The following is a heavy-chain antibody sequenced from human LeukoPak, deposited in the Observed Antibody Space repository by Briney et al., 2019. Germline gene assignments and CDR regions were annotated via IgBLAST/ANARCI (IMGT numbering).Heavy chain of an antibody. CDR1: GYTLTELS. J-gene: IGHJ4*02. D-gene: IGHD3-10*01. CDR3: ARWTTYYYGSGSYYNDY. V-gene: IGHV1-2*02. CDR2: INPNSGGT. Sequence: ASVKVSCKVSGYTLTELSMHWVRQAPGQGLEWMGWINPNSGGTNYAQKFQGRVTMTRDTSISTAYMELSRLRSDDTAVYYCARWTTYYYGSGSYYNDYWGQGTLVTVSS.